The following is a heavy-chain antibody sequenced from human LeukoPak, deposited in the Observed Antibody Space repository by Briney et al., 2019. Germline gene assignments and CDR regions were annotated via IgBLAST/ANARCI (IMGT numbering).Heavy chain of an antibody. J-gene: IGHJ4*02. CDR3: ARVLGSSGWDGDY. CDR1: GGSITSYY. Sequence: SETLSLTCTVSGGSITSYYWSWIRQPPGKGLEWIGYIYYSGSTNYNPSLKSRVTMSIDTSENQFSLKLSSVTAADTAVYYCARVLGSSGWDGDYWGQGTLVTVSS. V-gene: IGHV4-59*01. CDR2: IYYSGST. D-gene: IGHD6-19*01.